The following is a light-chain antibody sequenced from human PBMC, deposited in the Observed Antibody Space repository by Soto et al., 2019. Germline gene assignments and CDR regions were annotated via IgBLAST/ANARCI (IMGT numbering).Light chain of an antibody. V-gene: IGKV3-15*01. J-gene: IGKJ4*01. CDR3: QPYNNWPLT. Sequence: EIVMTQSPAPLSVSPGESGTLSCRASQSVNSNLAWYQQKPGQAPRLLIYDTSTRATGVPTRFSGSRSGAEFTLTINSLQSEDFAVYYCQPYNNWPLTFGGGTKVDIK. CDR2: DTS. CDR1: QSVNSN.